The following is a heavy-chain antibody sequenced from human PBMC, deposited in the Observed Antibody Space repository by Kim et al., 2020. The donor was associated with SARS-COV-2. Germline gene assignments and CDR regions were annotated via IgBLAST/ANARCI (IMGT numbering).Heavy chain of an antibody. Sequence: ASVKVSCKASGYTFTSYAMNWVRQAPGQGLEWMGWINTNTGNPTYAQGFTGRFVFSLDTSVSTAYLQISSLKAEDTAVYYCARDSSSWYVGALRYYYGMDVWGQGTTVTVSS. CDR1: GYTFTSYA. CDR3: ARDSSSWYVGALRYYYGMDV. CDR2: INTNTGNP. D-gene: IGHD6-13*01. J-gene: IGHJ6*02. V-gene: IGHV7-4-1*02.